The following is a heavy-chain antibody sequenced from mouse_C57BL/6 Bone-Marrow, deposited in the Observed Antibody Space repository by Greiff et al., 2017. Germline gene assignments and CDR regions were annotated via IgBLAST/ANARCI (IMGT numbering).Heavy chain of an antibody. J-gene: IGHJ2*01. V-gene: IGHV1-75*01. Sequence: VQLQQSGPELVKPGASVKISCKASGYTFTDYYINWVKQRPGQGLEWIGWIFPGSGSTYYNEKFKGKATLPVDKSSSTAYMLRSSLTSEDSAVYFSAREWGIGDYWGQGTTLTVSS. CDR3: AREWGIGDY. CDR1: GYTFTDYY. CDR2: IFPGSGST.